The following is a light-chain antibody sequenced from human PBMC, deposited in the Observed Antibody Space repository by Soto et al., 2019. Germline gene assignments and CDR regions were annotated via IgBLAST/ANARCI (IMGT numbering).Light chain of an antibody. CDR1: QSISSW. CDR2: GAS. V-gene: IGKV1-5*01. J-gene: IGKJ1*01. CDR3: QQYDSYPRT. Sequence: DIQMTQSPSTLSASVGDRVTITCRASQSISSWLAWYQQKAGKAPKPLIYGASSLESGVPSRFSGSGSGTEFSLTISSLQPDDFATYYCQQYDSYPRTFGQGTTVEI.